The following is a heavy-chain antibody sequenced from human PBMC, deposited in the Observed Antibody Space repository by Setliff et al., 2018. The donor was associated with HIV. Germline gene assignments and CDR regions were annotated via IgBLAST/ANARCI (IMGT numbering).Heavy chain of an antibody. Sequence: SETLSLTCAVYGGSLSGYYWSWIRQPPGKGLEWIGEINHSGSTNYNPSLKSRVTISVDTSKNQFSLKLSSVTAADTAVYYCARGNRGYSYGTNDAFGIWGQGTMVTVSS. V-gene: IGHV4-34*01. CDR1: GGSLSGYY. D-gene: IGHD5-18*01. J-gene: IGHJ3*02. CDR2: INHSGST. CDR3: ARGNRGYSYGTNDAFGI.